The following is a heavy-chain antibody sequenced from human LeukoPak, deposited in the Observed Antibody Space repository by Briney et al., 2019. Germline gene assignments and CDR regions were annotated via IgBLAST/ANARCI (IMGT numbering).Heavy chain of an antibody. CDR2: INPNSGGT. Sequence: ASVKVSCKASGYTFTGYYMHWVRQAPGQGLEWMGWINPNSGGTNYAQKFQGWVTMTRDTSISTAYMELSRLRSDDTAVYYCARGPQPYSSGWYYFDYWGQGTLVTVSS. J-gene: IGHJ4*02. D-gene: IGHD6-19*01. CDR1: GYTFTGYY. CDR3: ARGPQPYSSGWYYFDY. V-gene: IGHV1-2*04.